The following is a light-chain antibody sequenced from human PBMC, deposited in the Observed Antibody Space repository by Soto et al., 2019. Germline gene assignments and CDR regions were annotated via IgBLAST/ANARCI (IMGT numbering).Light chain of an antibody. CDR3: QTWGTGIQV. CDR1: TGHSSYA. CDR2: LNRDGSH. Sequence: QPVLTQSPSASASLGASVKLTCTLSTGHSSYAIAWHQQQPEQGPRYLMKLNRDGSHSKGDGIPHRFSGSSSGAERYLTIATLQSEDEADYYCQTWGTGIQVFGGGTKLTVL. V-gene: IGLV4-69*02. J-gene: IGLJ3*02.